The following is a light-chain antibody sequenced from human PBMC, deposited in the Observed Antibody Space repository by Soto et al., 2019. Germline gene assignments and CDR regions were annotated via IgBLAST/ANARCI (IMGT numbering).Light chain of an antibody. Sequence: EIVLTQSPATLSLSPGERATLSCRASQSVSRYLVWYQQKPGQAPRLLIYDASNRATGIPARFSGSGSGTDFTLTISSLESEDSAVYYCQQRSDWPSITFGQGTRLEIK. J-gene: IGKJ5*01. CDR1: QSVSRY. CDR3: QQRSDWPSIT. CDR2: DAS. V-gene: IGKV3-11*01.